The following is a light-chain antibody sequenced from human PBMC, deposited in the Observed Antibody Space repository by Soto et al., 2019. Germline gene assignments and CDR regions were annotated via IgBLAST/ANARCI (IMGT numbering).Light chain of an antibody. V-gene: IGKV3-11*01. CDR3: QQRSNWPPLFT. CDR2: DAS. CDR1: QSVSIN. J-gene: IGKJ3*01. Sequence: EIVLTQSPGTLSLSPGERATLSCRASQSVSINFLAWYQQKPGQAPRLLIYDASNRATGIPARFSGSGSGTDFTLTISSLEPEDFAVYYCQQRSNWPPLFTFGPGTKVD.